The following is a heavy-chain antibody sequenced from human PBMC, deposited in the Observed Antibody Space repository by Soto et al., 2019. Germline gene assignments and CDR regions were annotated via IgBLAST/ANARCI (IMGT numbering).Heavy chain of an antibody. J-gene: IGHJ6*02. CDR2: IKQDGSEK. D-gene: IGHD3-22*01. CDR3: ARDSYVRGYAEYYYCYGMDV. Sequence: GGSLRLSCAASGFTFSSYWMSWVRQAPGKGLEWVANIKQDGSEKYYVDSVKGRFTISRDNAKNSLYLQMNSLRAEDTAVYYCARDSYVRGYAEYYYCYGMDVWGQGTTVTVSS. CDR1: GFTFSSYW. V-gene: IGHV3-7*01.